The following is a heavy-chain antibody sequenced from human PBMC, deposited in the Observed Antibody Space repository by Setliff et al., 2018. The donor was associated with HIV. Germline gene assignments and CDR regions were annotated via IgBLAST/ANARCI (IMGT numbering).Heavy chain of an antibody. CDR3: ARVGGSKNSYAMDV. V-gene: IGHV4-30-2*01. D-gene: IGHD1-7*01. CDR2: FFHRGSP. Sequence: SETLSLTCTVSDGSINSHSWSWIRQPPGKGLEWIGHFFHRGSPFYNPSLKSRVTISVDRSKNHFSLNLSSVTAADTAVYYCARVGGSKNSYAMDVSGQGTTVTVSS. CDR1: DGSINSHS. J-gene: IGHJ6*02.